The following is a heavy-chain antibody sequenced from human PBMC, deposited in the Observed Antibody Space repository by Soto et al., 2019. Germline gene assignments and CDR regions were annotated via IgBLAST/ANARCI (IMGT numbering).Heavy chain of an antibody. D-gene: IGHD5-18*01. CDR1: GFTFSSYG. Sequence: GGSLRLSCAASGFTFSSYGMHWVRQAPGKGLERVAVISYDGSNKYYADSVKGRFTISRDNSKNTLYLQMNSLRAEDTAVYYCARADSSGYSYGYFGMDVWGQGTPVTVSS. CDR2: ISYDGSNK. J-gene: IGHJ6*02. CDR3: ARADSSGYSYGYFGMDV. V-gene: IGHV3-30*03.